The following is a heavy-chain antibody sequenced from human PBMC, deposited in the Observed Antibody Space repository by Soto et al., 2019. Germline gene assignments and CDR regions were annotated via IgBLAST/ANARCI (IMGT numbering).Heavy chain of an antibody. V-gene: IGHV4-30-4*01. CDR3: ARDRGWFYFDY. CDR2: IYYSGST. J-gene: IGHJ4*02. D-gene: IGHD3-10*01. Sequence: QVRLQESGPGLVKPSQTLSLTCIVSGGAINSGDYYWSWIRQPPGKGLEWIGYIYYSGSTYYNPSLKSRLTISVDTSKNQCSMKLSSVTAADTAVYYCARDRGWFYFDYWGQGTLVTVSS. CDR1: GGAINSGDYY.